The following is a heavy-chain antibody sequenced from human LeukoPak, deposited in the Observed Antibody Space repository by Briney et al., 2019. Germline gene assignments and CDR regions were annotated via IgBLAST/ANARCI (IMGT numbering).Heavy chain of an antibody. CDR2: ISSSGSTI. CDR3: ARRSSCLPRAWLKRGYYFDY. V-gene: IGHV3-48*03. D-gene: IGHD5-12*01. Sequence: GGSLRLSCAASGFTFSSYEMNWVRQAPGKGLEWVSYISSSGSTIYYADSVKGRFTISRDNAKNSLYLQMNSLRAEDTAVYYCARRSSCLPRAWLKRGYYFDYWGQGTLVTVSS. CDR1: GFTFSSYE. J-gene: IGHJ4*02.